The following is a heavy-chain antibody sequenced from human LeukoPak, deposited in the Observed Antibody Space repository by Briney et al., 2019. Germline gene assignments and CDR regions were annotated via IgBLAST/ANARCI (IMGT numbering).Heavy chain of an antibody. Sequence: PSETLSLTCTVSGGSISSYYWSWIQQPAGKGLEWIGRIYTSGSTNYNPSLKSQVTISVDTSKNQFSLKLSSVTAADTAVYYCARGSSKQWLGVVFDYWGQGTLVTVSS. J-gene: IGHJ4*02. CDR2: IYTSGST. D-gene: IGHD6-19*01. V-gene: IGHV4-4*07. CDR1: GGSISSYY. CDR3: ARGSSKQWLGVVFDY.